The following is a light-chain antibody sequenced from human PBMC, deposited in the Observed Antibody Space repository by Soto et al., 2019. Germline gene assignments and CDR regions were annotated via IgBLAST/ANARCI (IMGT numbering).Light chain of an antibody. CDR3: QQLNNYPST. Sequence: IRMTQSPSSLSASVGDTVTITCRASQGISSYLGWYQQKPGKAPKLLIYAASTLQSGVPSRFRGSGSGTDFTLTISSLKPEDFETYYCQQLNNYPSTFGGGTKVDI. CDR2: AAS. CDR1: QGISSY. J-gene: IGKJ4*01. V-gene: IGKV1-9*01.